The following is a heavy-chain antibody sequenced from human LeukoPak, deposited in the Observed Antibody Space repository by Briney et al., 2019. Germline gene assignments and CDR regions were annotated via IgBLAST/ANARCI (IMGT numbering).Heavy chain of an antibody. CDR1: GFTFSSYA. CDR2: IWTDGSNE. Sequence: GGSLRLSCAASGFTFSSYAMSWVRQAPGKGLEWVALIWTDGSNEYYADSVKGRFSISRDNSKDTLYLQMNSLRAEDTAVYYCAKEKDRYSSSWSHFDYWGQGTLVTVSS. D-gene: IGHD6-13*01. V-gene: IGHV3-30*02. CDR3: AKEKDRYSSSWSHFDY. J-gene: IGHJ4*02.